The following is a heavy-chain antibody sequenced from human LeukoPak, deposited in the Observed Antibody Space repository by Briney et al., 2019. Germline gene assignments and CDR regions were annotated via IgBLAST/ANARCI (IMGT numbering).Heavy chain of an antibody. CDR3: ARQEDFGVPLDF. J-gene: IGHJ4*02. D-gene: IGHD3-3*01. CDR2: IFPGDSDT. CDR1: GYSFTTYW. Sequence: GESLKISCKGSGYSFTTYWIGWVRQMPGKGLELMGIIFPGDSDTRYSPSFEGQDIISADKSISTAYLQWRSLKASDTAMCYCARQEDFGVPLDFWGQGTLVTVSS. V-gene: IGHV5-51*01.